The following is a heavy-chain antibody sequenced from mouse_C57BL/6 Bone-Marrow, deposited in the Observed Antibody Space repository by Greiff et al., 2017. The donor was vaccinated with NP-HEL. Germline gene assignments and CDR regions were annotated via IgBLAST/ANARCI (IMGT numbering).Heavy chain of an antibody. Sequence: EVQLVESGGGLVKPGGSLKLSCAASGFTFSSYAMSWVRQTPEKRLAWVATISDGGSYTYYPDNVKGRFTISRDNAKNNLYLQMSHLKSEDTAMYYCAREYYGSSYWYFDVWGTGTTVTVSS. J-gene: IGHJ1*03. D-gene: IGHD1-1*01. V-gene: IGHV5-4*01. CDR3: AREYYGSSYWYFDV. CDR2: ISDGGSYT. CDR1: GFTFSSYA.